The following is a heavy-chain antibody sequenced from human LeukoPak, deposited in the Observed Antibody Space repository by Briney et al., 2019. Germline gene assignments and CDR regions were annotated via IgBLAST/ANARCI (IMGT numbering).Heavy chain of an antibody. J-gene: IGHJ6*03. CDR1: GYTGTSYY. D-gene: IGHD4-23*01. CDR3: AKDGGDDYGGNSGYYYMDV. Sequence: ASVKVSCKASGYTGTSYYMHWVRHSPGQRLEWRGIINPSVCSTSYAQKFQGRVPMTRDMSTSTVYLELSTLRSEDTAVYYCAKDGGDDYGGNSGYYYMDVWGKGTTVTVSS. CDR2: INPSVCST. V-gene: IGHV1-46*01.